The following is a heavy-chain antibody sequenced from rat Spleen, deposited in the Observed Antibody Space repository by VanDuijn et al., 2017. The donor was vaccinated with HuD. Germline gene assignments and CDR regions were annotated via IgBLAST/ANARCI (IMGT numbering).Heavy chain of an antibody. J-gene: IGHJ3*01. V-gene: IGHV5S10*01. CDR2: IFYDGSRT. CDR3: ATGGDHKYRFAY. CDR1: GFTFTDYN. Sequence: EVQLVESGGGLVQPGRSLKLSCAASGFTFTDYNMAWVRQTPEKGLEWIATIFYDGSRTHYRDSVKGRFTISRDNAKSTLSLQMDSLRSEDTATYYCATGGDHKYRFAYWGQGTLVTVSS. D-gene: IGHD1-12*01.